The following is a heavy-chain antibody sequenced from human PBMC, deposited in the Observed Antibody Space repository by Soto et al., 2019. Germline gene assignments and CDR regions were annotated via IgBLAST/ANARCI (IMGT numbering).Heavy chain of an antibody. V-gene: IGHV1-3*01. CDR3: ASANLGYCSGGSCPKWDY. Sequence: ASVKVSCKASGYTFTSYAMHWVRQAPGRRLEWMGWINAGNGNTKYSQKFQGRVTITRDTSASTAYMELSSLRSEDTAVYYCASANLGYCSGGSCPKWDYWGQGTLVTVSS. D-gene: IGHD2-15*01. CDR1: GYTFTSYA. CDR2: INAGNGNT. J-gene: IGHJ4*02.